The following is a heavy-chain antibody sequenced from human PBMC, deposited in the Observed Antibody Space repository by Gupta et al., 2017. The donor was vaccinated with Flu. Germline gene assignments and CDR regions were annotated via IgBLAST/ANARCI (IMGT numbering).Heavy chain of an antibody. CDR3: ASLITMGRGVIIAEFAY. Sequence: QVLLVQSGAEVKNPGSSVQVSCKASGGTFSSSAISWGRQAPGQGLEWMGGIIPIFGTANYAQKFQGRVTITADKSTSTAYMELSRLGSEDTAVDYCASLITMGRGVIIAEFAYWGQGNLVTVSS. J-gene: IGHJ4*02. CDR1: GGTFSSSA. CDR2: IIPIFGTA. D-gene: IGHD3-10*01. V-gene: IGHV1-69*06.